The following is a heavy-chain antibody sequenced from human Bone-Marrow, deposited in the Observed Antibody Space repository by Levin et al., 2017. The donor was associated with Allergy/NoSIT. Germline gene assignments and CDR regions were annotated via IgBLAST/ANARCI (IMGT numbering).Heavy chain of an antibody. V-gene: IGHV3-23*01. Sequence: GGSLRLSCAASGFTFSTYAMSWVRQAPGKGLEWVSGVSTSGGSTYYADSVKGRFTVSRDNSKNALYLQMNSLRAEDTALYYCAKYDGSSGRDGSDIWGQGTMVTVSS. CDR3: AKYDGSSGRDGSDI. J-gene: IGHJ3*02. CDR2: VSTSGGST. D-gene: IGHD3-22*01. CDR1: GFTFSTYA.